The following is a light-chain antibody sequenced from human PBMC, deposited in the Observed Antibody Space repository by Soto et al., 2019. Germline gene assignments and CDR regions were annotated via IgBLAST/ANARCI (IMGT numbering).Light chain of an antibody. CDR3: QSYDSSLGYV. V-gene: IGLV1-40*01. CDR2: TNR. CDR1: SSNIGSNY. Sequence: QSVLTQPPSASGTPGQRVTISCSGSSSNIGSNYVYWYQQLPGTAPKLLIYTNRYRPSGVPDRFSSPRSGTSASLAITGLQAEDEADYYCQSYDSSLGYVFGTGTKVTVL. J-gene: IGLJ1*01.